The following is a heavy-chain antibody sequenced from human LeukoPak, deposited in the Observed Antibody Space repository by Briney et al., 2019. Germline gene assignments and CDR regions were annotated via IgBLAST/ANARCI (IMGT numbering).Heavy chain of an antibody. D-gene: IGHD5/OR15-5a*01. V-gene: IGHV1-2*02. CDR2: INPHSGAT. CDR1: GYGFSDGY. J-gene: IGHJ5*02. Sequence: GASVKVSCKASGYGFSDGYFNGVRQAPGQGLEWMGWINPHSGATNYAQRFQGRVSMDASFDTAYMELSRLTSDDTAVYYCATSSSVTHTRDPWGQGTLVTVSS. CDR3: ATSSSVTHTRDP.